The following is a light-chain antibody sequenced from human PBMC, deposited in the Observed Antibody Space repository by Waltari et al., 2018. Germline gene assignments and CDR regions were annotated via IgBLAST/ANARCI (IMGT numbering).Light chain of an antibody. J-gene: IGLJ3*02. V-gene: IGLV2-14*03. CDR2: DVT. CDR1: SSDVGGYNY. CDR3: SSYTSSSTRV. Sequence: QSALTQPASVSGSPGQSITLSCTGTSSDVGGYNYVSWYQQHPDKAPKLLIYDVTKRPSGVSCRFSAAKSGNTASLTISGLQAEDEGDYYCSSYTSSSTRVFGGGTKLTVL.